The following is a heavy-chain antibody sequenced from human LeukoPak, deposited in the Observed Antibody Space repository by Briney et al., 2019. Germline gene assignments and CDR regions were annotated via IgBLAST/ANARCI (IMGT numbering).Heavy chain of an antibody. CDR2: IVVGSGNT. Sequence: SVKVSCKASGFTFTTSAMQWVRQARGQRLEWIGWIVVGSGNTNYAQKFQERVTITRDMSTSTAYMELSSLRSEDTAVYYCAAAYRYFYDRGGYFDYWGQGTLVTVSS. V-gene: IGHV1-58*02. D-gene: IGHD3-22*01. J-gene: IGHJ4*02. CDR1: GFTFTTSA. CDR3: AAAYRYFYDRGGYFDY.